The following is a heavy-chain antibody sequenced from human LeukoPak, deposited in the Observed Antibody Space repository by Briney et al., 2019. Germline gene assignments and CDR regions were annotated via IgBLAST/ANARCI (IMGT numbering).Heavy chain of an antibody. CDR1: GFTFSSYG. J-gene: IGHJ4*02. CDR3: AKERRGYDYVWGSYPLLDY. D-gene: IGHD3-16*02. Sequence: PGGSLRLSCAASGFTFSSYGMHWVRQAPGKGLEWVAVISYDGSNKYYADSVKGRFTISRDNSKNTLYLQMNSLRAEDTAVYYCAKERRGYDYVWGSYPLLDYWGQGTLVTVSS. V-gene: IGHV3-30*18. CDR2: ISYDGSNK.